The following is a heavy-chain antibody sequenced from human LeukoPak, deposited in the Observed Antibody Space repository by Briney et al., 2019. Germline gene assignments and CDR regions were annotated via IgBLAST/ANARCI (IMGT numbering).Heavy chain of an antibody. D-gene: IGHD3-22*01. Sequence: SQTLSLTCTVSGGSISSGDYYWSWIRQPPGKGLEWIGYIYYSGSTYYNPSLKSRVTISVDTSKNQFSLKLSSVTAADTAVYYCARDYYDSSGSVGIDCWGQGTLVTVSS. CDR2: IYYSGST. V-gene: IGHV4-30-4*01. CDR3: ARDYYDSSGSVGIDC. CDR1: GGSISSGDYY. J-gene: IGHJ4*02.